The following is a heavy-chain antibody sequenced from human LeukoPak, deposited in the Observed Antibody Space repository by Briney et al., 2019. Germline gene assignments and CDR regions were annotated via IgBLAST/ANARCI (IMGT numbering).Heavy chain of an antibody. CDR2: ISYDGSNK. Sequence: GRSLRLSCAASGFTFSSYGMHWVRQAPGKGLEWVAVISYDGSNKYYADSVKGRFTISRDNSKNTLYLQMNSLRAEDTAVYYCAKGLNSSSWYVGYFQHWGQGTLVTVSS. V-gene: IGHV3-30*18. D-gene: IGHD6-13*01. CDR3: AKGLNSSSWYVGYFQH. J-gene: IGHJ1*01. CDR1: GFTFSSYG.